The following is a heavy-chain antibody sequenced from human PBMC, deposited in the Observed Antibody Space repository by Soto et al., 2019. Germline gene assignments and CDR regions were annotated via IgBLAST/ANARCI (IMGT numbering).Heavy chain of an antibody. CDR1: GYSFTSYW. J-gene: IGHJ3*02. D-gene: IGHD2-21*02. V-gene: IGHV5-10-1*01. CDR3: ARLEYCGGDCYRGRRAFDI. CDR2: IDPSDSYT. Sequence: PGESLKISCKGSGYSFTSYWISWVRQMPGKGLEWMGRIDPSDSYTNYSPSFQGHVTISADKSISTAYLQWSSLKASDTAMYYCARLEYCGGDCYRGRRAFDIWGQGTMVTVSS.